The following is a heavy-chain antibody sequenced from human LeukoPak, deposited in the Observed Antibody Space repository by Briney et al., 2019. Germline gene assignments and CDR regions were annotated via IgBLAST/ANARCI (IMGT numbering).Heavy chain of an antibody. J-gene: IGHJ6*04. CDR1: GGSISSGDYY. D-gene: IGHD1-14*01. CDR3: AREYPGNDYGMDV. CDR2: IYYSGST. V-gene: IGHV4-30-4*01. Sequence: PSETPSLTCTVSGGSISSGDYYWSWIRQPPGKGLEWIGDIYYSGSTYYNPSLKSRVTISVDTSKNQFSLKLSSVTAADTAVYYCAREYPGNDYGMDVWGKGTTVTVSS.